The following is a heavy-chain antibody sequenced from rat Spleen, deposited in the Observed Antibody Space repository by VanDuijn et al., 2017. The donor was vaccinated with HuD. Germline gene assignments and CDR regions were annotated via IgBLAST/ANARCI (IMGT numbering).Heavy chain of an antibody. CDR2: INYDGSST. CDR3: ARLDYPGITDLDY. J-gene: IGHJ2*01. CDR1: GFTFDDYH. Sequence: EVQLVESGGGLIQPGRSLKLSCAASGFTFDDYHMAWVRQAPTKGLEWVASINYDGSSTYYRDSVKGRFTISRDNAKSTLYLQMDSLRSEDTATYYCARLDYPGITDLDYWGQGVMVTVSS. D-gene: IGHD1-4*01. V-gene: IGHV5-7*01.